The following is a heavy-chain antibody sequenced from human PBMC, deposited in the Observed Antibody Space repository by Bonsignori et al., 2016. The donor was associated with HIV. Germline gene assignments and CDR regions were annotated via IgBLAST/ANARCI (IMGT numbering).Heavy chain of an antibody. CDR1: RFSFSNYW. V-gene: IGHV3-7*05. Sequence: EVQLVESGGGLVQPGGSLRFSCAASRFSFSNYWMTWVRQTPGKGLEWVANINLDGSEKYYVDSVKGRFTISRDNSKNLMYLQINSLRAEDTAVYYCARGGSDSSWYWVFWGQGNPGHRLL. CDR2: INLDGSEK. J-gene: IGHJ4*02. CDR3: ARGGSDSSWYWVF. D-gene: IGHD6-13*01.